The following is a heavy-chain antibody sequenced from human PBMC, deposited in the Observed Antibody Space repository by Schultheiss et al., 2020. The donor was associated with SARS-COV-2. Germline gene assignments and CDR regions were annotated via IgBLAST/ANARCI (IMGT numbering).Heavy chain of an antibody. V-gene: IGHV3-74*03. CDR1: GFTFSNYW. J-gene: IGHJ4*02. D-gene: IGHD7-27*01. Sequence: GGSLRLSCAASGFTFSNYWMHWVRQAPGKGLEWVTRIDTQGYGIMYADFVKGRFTISRDNAKSTLYLQMNNLRAEDTAVYYCAQLGEAYWGQGTLVTVSS. CDR3: AQLGEAY. CDR2: IDTQGYGI.